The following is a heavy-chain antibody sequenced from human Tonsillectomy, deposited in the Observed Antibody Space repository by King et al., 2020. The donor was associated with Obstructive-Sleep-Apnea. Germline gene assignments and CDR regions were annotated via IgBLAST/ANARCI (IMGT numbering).Heavy chain of an antibody. V-gene: IGHV5-51*01. CDR2: IYPGDSDT. D-gene: IGHD2-2*01. CDR1: GYSFTSCW. J-gene: IGHJ6*02. CDR3: AGIPTTAEDIGVVAGATACYGVVV. Sequence: VQLVESGAEVKKPGESLKISCKGSGYSFTSCWIGWVRQMPGKGLEWMGIIYPGDSDTRSSPSFQGQVTISADKSINTAYLQWSSLKASDTAMSYCAGIPTTAEDIGVVAGATACYGVVVWGQGTSVTVS.